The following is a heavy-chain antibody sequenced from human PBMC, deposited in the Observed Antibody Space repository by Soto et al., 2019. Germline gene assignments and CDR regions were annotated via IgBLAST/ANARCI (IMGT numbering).Heavy chain of an antibody. J-gene: IGHJ5*02. V-gene: IGHV4-31*03. CDR3: SREGRYYYDSSGINWFDP. Sequence: LSLTCTVSGGSISSGGYYWSWIRQHPGKGLEWIGYIYYSGSTYYNPSLKSRVTISVDTSKNQFSLKLSSVTAADTAVYYCSREGRYYYDSSGINWFDPWGKGTLVTVSS. D-gene: IGHD3-22*01. CDR1: GGSISSGGYY. CDR2: IYYSGST.